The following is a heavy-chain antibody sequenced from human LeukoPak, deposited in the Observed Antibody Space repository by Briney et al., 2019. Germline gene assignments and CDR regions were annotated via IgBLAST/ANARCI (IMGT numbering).Heavy chain of an antibody. J-gene: IGHJ5*02. CDR2: IYYSGSP. Sequence: SETLSLTCSVSGRSISSYYWSWVRQPPGKVLGWIGYIYYSGSPHYNPSLKSRDTIAVVTANNQFSLKLSSVTAADTAVYYCAREGDLDYYDSSDNWFDPWGQGTLVTVSS. CDR1: GRSISSYY. V-gene: IGHV4-59*01. CDR3: AREGDLDYYDSSDNWFDP. D-gene: IGHD3-22*01.